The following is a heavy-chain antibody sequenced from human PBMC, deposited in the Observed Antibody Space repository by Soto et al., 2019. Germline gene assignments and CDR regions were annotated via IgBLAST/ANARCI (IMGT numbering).Heavy chain of an antibody. J-gene: IGHJ5*02. Sequence: ASVKVSCKASGYTFTSYDINWVRQATGQGLEWMGRMNPNSGNTGYAQKFQGRVTMTRNTSISTAYMELSSLRSEDTAVYYCARGSLNYYDSSRWFDPWGQGTLVTVSS. D-gene: IGHD3-22*01. CDR1: GYTFTSYD. V-gene: IGHV1-8*01. CDR3: ARGSLNYYDSSRWFDP. CDR2: MNPNSGNT.